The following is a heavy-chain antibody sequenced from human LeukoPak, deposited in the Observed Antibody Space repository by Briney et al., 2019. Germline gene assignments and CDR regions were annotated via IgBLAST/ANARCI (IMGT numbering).Heavy chain of an antibody. CDR3: ARVDYYGSGSYYNEYYGMDV. D-gene: IGHD3-10*01. CDR1: GFTFSSYG. J-gene: IGHJ6*02. CDR2: IWYDGSNK. V-gene: IGHV3-33*01. Sequence: GGSLRLSCAASGFTFSSYGMHWVRQAPGKGLEWVAVIWYDGSNKYYADSVKGRFTITRDNSKNKLYLQMNSLRDEDTAVYYCARVDYYGSGSYYNEYYGMDVWGQGTTVTVSS.